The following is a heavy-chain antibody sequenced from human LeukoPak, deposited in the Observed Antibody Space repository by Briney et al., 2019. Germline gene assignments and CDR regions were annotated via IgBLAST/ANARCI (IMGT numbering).Heavy chain of an antibody. D-gene: IGHD6-13*01. CDR3: ARLSSSWWGDY. Sequence: KPSETLSLTCAVYGGSFSGYYWSWIRQPPGKGLEWIGEINHSGSTNYNPSLKSRVTISVDTSKNQFSLKLSSVAAADTAVYYCARLSSSWWGDYWGQGTLVTVSS. V-gene: IGHV4-34*01. CDR2: INHSGST. CDR1: GGSFSGYY. J-gene: IGHJ4*02.